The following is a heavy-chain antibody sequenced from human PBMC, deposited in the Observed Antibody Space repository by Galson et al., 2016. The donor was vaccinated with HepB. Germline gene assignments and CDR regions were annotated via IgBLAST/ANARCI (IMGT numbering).Heavy chain of an antibody. D-gene: IGHD4-17*01. J-gene: IGHJ4*02. Sequence: GLEWIGYIYYKGNTDYNPSLRGRVTMSVDTSKNHFSLKLTSVTAADTAIYYCARSNFGDYIHYWGQGALVTVSS. CDR2: IYYKGNT. V-gene: IGHV4-59*01. CDR3: ARSNFGDYIHY.